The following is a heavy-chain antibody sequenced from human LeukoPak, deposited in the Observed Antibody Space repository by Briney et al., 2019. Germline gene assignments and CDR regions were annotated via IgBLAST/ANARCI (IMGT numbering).Heavy chain of an antibody. CDR2: IKDGGTTT. J-gene: IGHJ4*02. D-gene: IGHD5-24*01. CDR1: GFTFSSYW. CDR3: TTIRPGY. V-gene: IGHV3-74*01. Sequence: VGSLRLSCAASGFTFSSYWIHWGRQVPGKGLVWVPRIKDGGTTTDYADSVKGRFTISRDDAKNTLYLQMNSLRAEDTAVYYCTTIRPGYWGRGTLVTVSS.